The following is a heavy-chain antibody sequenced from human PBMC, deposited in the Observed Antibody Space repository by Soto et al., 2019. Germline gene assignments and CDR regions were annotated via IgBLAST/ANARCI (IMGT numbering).Heavy chain of an antibody. CDR3: ARAPLGYYYDSSGPEHFQH. V-gene: IGHV4-61*01. CDR1: GGSVSSGSYY. D-gene: IGHD3-22*01. Sequence: TLSLTCTVSGGSVSSGSYYWSWIRQPPGKGLEWIGYIYYSGSTNYNPSLKSRVTISVDTSKNQFSLKLSSVTAADTAVYYCARAPLGYYYDSSGPEHFQHWGQGTLVTVSS. J-gene: IGHJ1*01. CDR2: IYYSGST.